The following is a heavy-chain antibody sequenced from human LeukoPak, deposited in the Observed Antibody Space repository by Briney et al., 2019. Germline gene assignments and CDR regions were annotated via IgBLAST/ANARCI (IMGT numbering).Heavy chain of an antibody. Sequence: ASVKVSCKASGYTFTSYDINWVRQATGQGLEWMGWMNPNSGNTGYAQKFQGRVTMTRNTSISTAYMELSSLRSEDTAVYYCARGGIAAAGPYYYYYMDVWGKGTTVTVSS. J-gene: IGHJ6*03. D-gene: IGHD6-13*01. CDR1: GYTFTSYD. CDR3: ARGGIAAAGPYYYYYMDV. CDR2: MNPNSGNT. V-gene: IGHV1-8*01.